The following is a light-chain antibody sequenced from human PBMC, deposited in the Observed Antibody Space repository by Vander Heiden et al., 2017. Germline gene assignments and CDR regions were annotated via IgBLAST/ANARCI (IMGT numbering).Light chain of an antibody. J-gene: IGLJ2*01. CDR2: EDD. CDR1: SGSIASNY. Sequence: FMLTQSHSVAESPGKTGTISCTGSSGSIASNYVQWYQQRPRSAPTTVIYEDDQRPSGVPDRFSGSIDSSYNSASLTICGLNTEDEDDYYCQYYDSSNVVFGGGTKLTVL. CDR3: QYYDSSNVV. V-gene: IGLV6-57*02.